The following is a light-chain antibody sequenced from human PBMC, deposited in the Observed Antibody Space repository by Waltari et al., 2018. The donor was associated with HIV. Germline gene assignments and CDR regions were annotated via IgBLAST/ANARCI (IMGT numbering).Light chain of an antibody. V-gene: IGLV2-14*01. CDR3: SSYTSSSVV. CDR2: EVS. J-gene: IGLJ2*01. Sequence: QSALTQPASVSGSPGQSITISCTGTSSDVGGYNYVAWYPQHPGKAPKLMLYEVSNRPVGVSNRFAGSKSGNTASLTISGLQAEDEADYYCSSYTSSSVVFGGGTKLTVL. CDR1: SSDVGGYNY.